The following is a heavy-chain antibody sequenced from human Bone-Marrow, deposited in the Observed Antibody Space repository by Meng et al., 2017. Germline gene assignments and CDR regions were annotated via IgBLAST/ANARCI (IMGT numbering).Heavy chain of an antibody. CDR3: ARPLGGIAVAGTLGWFDP. V-gene: IGHV1-69*06. D-gene: IGHD6-19*01. CDR2: IIPIFGTA. J-gene: IGHJ5*02. Sequence: EWMGGIIPIFGTANYAQKFQGRVTITADKSTSTAYMELSSLRSEDTAVYYCARPLGGIAVAGTLGWFDPWGQGTLVTVSS.